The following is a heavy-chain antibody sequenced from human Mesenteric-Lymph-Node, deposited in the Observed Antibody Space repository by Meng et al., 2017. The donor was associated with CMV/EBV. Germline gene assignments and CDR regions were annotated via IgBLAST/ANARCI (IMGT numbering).Heavy chain of an antibody. CDR2: IYSGGST. CDR1: GFTVSSNY. CDR3: ARGRYSSSDYYGMDV. J-gene: IGHJ6*02. V-gene: IGHV3-66*02. D-gene: IGHD6-6*01. Sequence: GESLKISCAASGFTVSSNYMSWVRQAPGKGLEWVSVIYSGGSTYYADSVKGRFTISRDNSKNTLYLQMNSLRAEDTAVYYCARGRYSSSDYYGMDVWGQGTTVTVSS.